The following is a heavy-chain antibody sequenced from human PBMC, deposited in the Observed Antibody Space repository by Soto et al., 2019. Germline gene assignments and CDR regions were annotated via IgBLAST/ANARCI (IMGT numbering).Heavy chain of an antibody. Sequence: PSETLSLTCTVSGGSIISGGYYWSWIRQHPGEGLEWIGYIYYSGSTYYNPSLKSRVTISVDTSKNQFSLKLSSVTAADTAVYYCARSIAATAGAFDIWGQGTMVTVSS. CDR1: GGSIISGGYY. J-gene: IGHJ3*02. CDR2: IYYSGST. D-gene: IGHD6-6*01. CDR3: ARSIAATAGAFDI. V-gene: IGHV4-31*03.